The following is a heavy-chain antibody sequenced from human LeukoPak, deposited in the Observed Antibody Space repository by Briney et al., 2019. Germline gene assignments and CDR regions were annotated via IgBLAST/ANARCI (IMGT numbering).Heavy chain of an antibody. J-gene: IGHJ6*03. D-gene: IGHD2-15*01. CDR3: ARVIWTDYYYYYYMDV. CDR1: GYSISSGYY. Sequence: SSETLSLTCTVSGYSISSGYYWGWIRQPPGKGLEWIGSIYHSGSTYYSPSLKSRGTISVDTSKNQFSLKLGSVTAADTAVYYCARVIWTDYYYYYYMDVWGKGTTVTVSS. CDR2: IYHSGST. V-gene: IGHV4-38-2*02.